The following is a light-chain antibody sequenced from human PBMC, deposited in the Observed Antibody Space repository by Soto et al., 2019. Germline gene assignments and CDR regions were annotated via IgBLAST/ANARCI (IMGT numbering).Light chain of an antibody. J-gene: IGKJ1*01. CDR2: GAS. V-gene: IGKV3-20*01. CDR1: QSVSTNF. Sequence: SVFTHAPGTLSMSPGEGATLSCRASQSVSTNFFAWYQQKPGQAPRLLIYGASTRATGIPDRFSGSGSGTDFTLTISRLEPEDFAVYYCQQYGRTSWTFGQGTKVDIK. CDR3: QQYGRTSWT.